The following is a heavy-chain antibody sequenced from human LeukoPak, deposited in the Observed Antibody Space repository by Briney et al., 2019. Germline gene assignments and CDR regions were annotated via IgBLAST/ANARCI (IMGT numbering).Heavy chain of an antibody. Sequence: SETLSLTCAVYGGSFSGYYWSWIRQPPGKGLEWIGEINHSGSTNYNPSLKSRVTISVDTPKNQFSLKLSSVTAADTAVYYCARGRGIWGQGTLVTVSS. V-gene: IGHV4-34*01. CDR1: GGSFSGYY. CDR2: INHSGST. CDR3: ARGRGI. J-gene: IGHJ4*02.